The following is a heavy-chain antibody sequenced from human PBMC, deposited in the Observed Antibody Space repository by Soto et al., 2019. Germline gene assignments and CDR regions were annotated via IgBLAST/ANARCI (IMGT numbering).Heavy chain of an antibody. Sequence: VQLVESGGGVVQPGRSLRLSCAASGFTFSGYAMHWVRQAPGKGLEWVAVVSHDGRNTQYAGSVKGRFTISRDSSKNTVSLEMTSLRAEDTAVYYCAKGGRQWLVTSDFNYWGQGALVTVSS. CDR2: VSHDGRNT. V-gene: IGHV3-30*18. J-gene: IGHJ4*02. CDR3: AKGGRQWLVTSDFNY. CDR1: GFTFSGYA. D-gene: IGHD6-19*01.